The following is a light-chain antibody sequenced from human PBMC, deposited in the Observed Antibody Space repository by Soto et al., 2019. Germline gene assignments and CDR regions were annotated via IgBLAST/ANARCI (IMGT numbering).Light chain of an antibody. J-gene: IGKJ1*01. Sequence: DIQMTQSPSSLSASIGDSVTITCRASQTIIGYLNWYQQKPGKAPRLLINAASNLQSGVPSRFRGSGSETDFTLTITILQPEDFATYYCQQSYTTPRTFGHGTQVDIK. CDR1: QTIIGY. CDR2: AAS. V-gene: IGKV1-39*01. CDR3: QQSYTTPRT.